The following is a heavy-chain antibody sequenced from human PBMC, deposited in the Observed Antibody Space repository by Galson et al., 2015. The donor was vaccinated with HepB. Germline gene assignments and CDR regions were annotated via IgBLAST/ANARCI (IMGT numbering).Heavy chain of an antibody. Sequence: SLRLSCAASGFTFSTFSMNWVRQAPGKGLEWVSYIGSSGGTIYHADSVKGRFTISRDNAKNSQTLQMNSLRAGDTAVYYCTSGYRLDYWGQGTLVTVSS. CDR3: TSGYRLDY. D-gene: IGHD6-13*01. V-gene: IGHV3-48*04. CDR1: GFTFSTFS. CDR2: IGSSGGTI. J-gene: IGHJ4*02.